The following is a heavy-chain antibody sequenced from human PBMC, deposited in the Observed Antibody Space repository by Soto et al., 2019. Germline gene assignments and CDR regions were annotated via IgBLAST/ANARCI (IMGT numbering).Heavy chain of an antibody. CDR3: ATERTYSDSSVLYY. Sequence: GGSLRLSCAASEFTFSSYSMNWGRQAPGKGLEWVSYISSSSSTIYYADSVKGRFTISRDNAKNSLYLQMNSLRDEDTAVYYCATERTYSDSSVLYYWGQGTLVTVSS. CDR2: ISSSSSTI. D-gene: IGHD3-22*01. J-gene: IGHJ4*02. CDR1: EFTFSSYS. V-gene: IGHV3-48*02.